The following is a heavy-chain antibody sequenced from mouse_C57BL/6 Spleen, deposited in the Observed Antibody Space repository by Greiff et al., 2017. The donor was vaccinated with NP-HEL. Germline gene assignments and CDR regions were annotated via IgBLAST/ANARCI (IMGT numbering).Heavy chain of an antibody. CDR2: IYIGNGYT. Sequence: EVKLQESGAELVRPGSSVKMSCKTSGYTFTSYGINWVKQRPGQGLEWIGYIYIGNGYTEYNEKFKGKATLTSDTSSSTAYMQLSSLTSEDSAIYFCARGGIYDRDPDWYFDVWGTGTTVTVSS. D-gene: IGHD2-12*01. CDR3: ARGGIYDRDPDWYFDV. J-gene: IGHJ1*03. CDR1: GYTFTSYG. V-gene: IGHV1-58*01.